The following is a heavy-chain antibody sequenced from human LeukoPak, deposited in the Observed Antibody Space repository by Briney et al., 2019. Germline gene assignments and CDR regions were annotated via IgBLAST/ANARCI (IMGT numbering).Heavy chain of an antibody. D-gene: IGHD1-14*01. J-gene: IGHJ5*02. CDR3: ARAYEAGTRGYNWFDP. CDR2: IYHSGST. Sequence: ASQTLSLTCAVSGGSISSGGYSWSWIRQPPGKGLEWIGYIYHSGSTYYNPSLKSRVTISVDRSKNQFSLKLSSVTAADTAVYYCARAYEAGTRGYNWFDPWGQGTLVTVSS. V-gene: IGHV4-30-2*01. CDR1: GGSISSGGYS.